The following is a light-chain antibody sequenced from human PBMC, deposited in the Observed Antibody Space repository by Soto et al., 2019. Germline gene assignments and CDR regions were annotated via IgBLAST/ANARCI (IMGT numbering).Light chain of an antibody. Sequence: EIVLTQSPGTLSLSPGERATLSCRASQSVSSSYLAWYQQKPGQAPRLLIYGASSRATGIPDRFSGSGSGTDFTLTISRLEPEDSAVYLCQQYGDSPSTFGQGTRLEI. J-gene: IGKJ5*01. CDR3: QQYGDSPST. CDR1: QSVSSSY. V-gene: IGKV3-20*01. CDR2: GAS.